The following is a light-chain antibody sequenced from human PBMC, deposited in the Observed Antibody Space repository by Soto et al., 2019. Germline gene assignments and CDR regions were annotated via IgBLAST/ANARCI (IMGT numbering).Light chain of an antibody. V-gene: IGKV1-39*01. Sequence: DIQMTQSPSSLSASVGDRVTITCRASQSIATYLNWYQQKPGKAPKLLIYTASNVQSGFPSRFSGSGSGTDFILTISSLQPEDCATYCCQQSYSTPFTFGQGTKLEIK. CDR3: QQSYSTPFT. CDR1: QSIATY. CDR2: TAS. J-gene: IGKJ2*01.